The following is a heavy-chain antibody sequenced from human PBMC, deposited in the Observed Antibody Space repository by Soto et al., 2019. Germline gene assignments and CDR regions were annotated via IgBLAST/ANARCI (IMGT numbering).Heavy chain of an antibody. CDR2: ISGSGGDT. CDR3: AEAPSRRGGCFDY. V-gene: IGHV3-23*01. CDR1: GFTFSSYA. J-gene: IGHJ4*02. D-gene: IGHD6-19*01. Sequence: EVQLLESGGGLVQPGGSLRLSCAASGFTFSSYAMSWVRQAPGKGLEWVSAISGSGGDTYYADSVRGRFTIARDNSKNTLYLQRNSLIAEDTALYYCAEAPSRRGGCFDYWGQGTLVTVSS.